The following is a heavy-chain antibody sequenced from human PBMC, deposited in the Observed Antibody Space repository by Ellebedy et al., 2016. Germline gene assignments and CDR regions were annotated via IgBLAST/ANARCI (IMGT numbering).Heavy chain of an antibody. V-gene: IGHV3-23*01. D-gene: IGHD6-19*01. CDR3: TKGWLGAGIGTELDY. CDR2: ISDSGGNT. J-gene: IGHJ4*02. Sequence: GESLKISCAASGFTFSSYAMSWVRQAPGKGLEWVSSISDSGGNTYYADSVRGRFTFSRDKSKNSLNLQMNSLGAEDTAVYYWTKGWLGAGIGTELDYWGQGNLVTVSS. CDR1: GFTFSSYA.